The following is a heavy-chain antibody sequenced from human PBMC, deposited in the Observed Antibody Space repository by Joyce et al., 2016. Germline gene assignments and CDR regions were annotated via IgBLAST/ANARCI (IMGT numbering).Heavy chain of an antibody. CDR2: MSYDGSHQ. Sequence: QVPLLESGGGVAQPGRSLRLSCAASEFAFSSHAMHWVRRAPGKGLEWVAVMSYDGSHQYYADSVRGRFTISRDNSQNTLYLQMNSLRVEDTAVYYCTRSSRTGYTAGWPDFDYWGQGTLVTVSS. V-gene: IGHV3-30*03. CDR1: EFAFSSHA. J-gene: IGHJ4*02. D-gene: IGHD2-2*02. CDR3: TRSSRTGYTAGWPDFDY.